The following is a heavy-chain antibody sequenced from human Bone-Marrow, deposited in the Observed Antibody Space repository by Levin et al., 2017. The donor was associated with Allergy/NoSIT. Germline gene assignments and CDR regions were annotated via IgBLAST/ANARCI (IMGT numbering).Heavy chain of an antibody. Sequence: GESLKISCAASGFAFSNYWMHWVRQAPGKGLVWVSRINRGGSSTTYADSVKGRFTISRDNAKNTLYLQMNSLRAEDTAVYCCARDPFAYNFGSGSYLDYWGQGTLVSVSS. D-gene: IGHD3-10*01. CDR1: GFAFSNYW. J-gene: IGHJ4*02. CDR3: ARDPFAYNFGSGSYLDY. CDR2: INRGGSST. V-gene: IGHV3-74*01.